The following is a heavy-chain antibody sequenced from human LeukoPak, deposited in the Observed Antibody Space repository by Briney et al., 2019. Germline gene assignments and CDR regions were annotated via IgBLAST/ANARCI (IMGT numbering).Heavy chain of an antibody. CDR2: IYYSGNT. CDR1: GVSISSGGYY. D-gene: IGHD2-21*02. CDR3: ARDGSSLTLFDWYFDL. J-gene: IGHJ2*01. Sequence: TLSLTCTVSGVSISSGGYYWSWIRQHPGKGLEWIGYIYYSGNTYYNPSLKSRVTISVDTSKNQFSLKLSSVTAADTAVYYCARDGSSLTLFDWYFDLWGRGTLVTVSS. V-gene: IGHV4-31*03.